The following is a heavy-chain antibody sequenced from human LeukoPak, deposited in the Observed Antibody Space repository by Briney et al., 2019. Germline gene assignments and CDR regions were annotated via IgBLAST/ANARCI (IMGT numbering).Heavy chain of an antibody. D-gene: IGHD3-10*01. J-gene: IGHJ6*03. CDR1: GYTFTSYA. Sequence: ASVKVSCKASGYTFTSYAMHWVRQAPGQRLEWMGWINAGNGNTKYSQKFQGRVTITRDTSASTAYMELSSLRSEDTAVYYCARDGGWGSGSYYPVSYYYYYYYMDVWGKGTTVTVSS. V-gene: IGHV1-3*01. CDR3: ARDGGWGSGSYYPVSYYYYYYYMDV. CDR2: INAGNGNT.